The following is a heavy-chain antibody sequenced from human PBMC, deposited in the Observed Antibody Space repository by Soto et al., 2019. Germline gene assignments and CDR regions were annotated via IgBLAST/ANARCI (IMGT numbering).Heavy chain of an antibody. J-gene: IGHJ6*02. D-gene: IGHD4-17*01. V-gene: IGHV5-10-1*01. Sequence: GESLKISCKGSGYSFTSYWISWVRQMPGKGLEWMGRVDPSDSYTNYSPSFQGHVTISADKPISTAYLQWSSLKASDTAMYYCATTTVTTRRDYYYYDMDVWGQGTTVTVSS. CDR2: VDPSDSYT. CDR3: ATTTVTTRRDYYYYDMDV. CDR1: GYSFTSYW.